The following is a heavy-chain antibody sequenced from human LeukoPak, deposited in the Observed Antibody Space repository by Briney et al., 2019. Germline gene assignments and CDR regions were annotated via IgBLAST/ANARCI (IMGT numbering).Heavy chain of an antibody. V-gene: IGHV3-23*01. Sequence: GGSLRLSCAASGFTFSFYAMSWVRQAPGKGLEWVSTISGSGSDTSYADSVRGRFTISRDNPKNTLYLQMTNLRDEDTALYFCAKEQGFSSTWYADHWGQGTLVTVSS. D-gene: IGHD6-13*01. CDR1: GFTFSFYA. J-gene: IGHJ5*02. CDR2: ISGSGSDT. CDR3: AKEQGFSSTWYADH.